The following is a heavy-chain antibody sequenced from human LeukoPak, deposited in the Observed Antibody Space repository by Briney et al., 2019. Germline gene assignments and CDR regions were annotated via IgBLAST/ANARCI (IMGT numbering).Heavy chain of an antibody. CDR1: GGSISSYY. CDR3: ASEDTAGAFDI. J-gene: IGHJ3*02. Sequence: SETLSLTCTVSGGSISSYYWSWIRQPLGKGLEWIGYIYYSGSTNYNPSLKSRVTISVDTSKNQFSLKLSSVTAADTAVYYCASEDTAGAFDIWGQGTMVTVSS. CDR2: IYYSGST. V-gene: IGHV4-59*01. D-gene: IGHD5-18*01.